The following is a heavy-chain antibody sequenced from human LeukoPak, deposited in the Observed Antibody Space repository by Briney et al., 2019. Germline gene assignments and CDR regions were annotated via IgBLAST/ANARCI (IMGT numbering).Heavy chain of an antibody. V-gene: IGHV1-2*02. CDR2: INPNSGGT. D-gene: IGHD5-24*01. CDR3: ARVRGDGYNLYYFDY. CDR1: GYTFTGYY. Sequence: GASVKVSCKASGYTFTGYYMHWVRQAPGQGLEWMGWINPNSGGTNYAQKFQGGVTMTRDTSISTAYMELSRLRSDDTAVYYCARVRGDGYNLYYFDYWGQGTLVTVSS. J-gene: IGHJ4*02.